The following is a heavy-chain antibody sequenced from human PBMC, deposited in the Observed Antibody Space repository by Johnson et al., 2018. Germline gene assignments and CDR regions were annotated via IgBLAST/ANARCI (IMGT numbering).Heavy chain of an antibody. Sequence: QVQLQESGPGLVNPSVTLSLTCTVSGGSISSSSYYWGWIRQPQGRGLEWIGSIYFNGITKYNPSLKSRLTISLDTSENHLSLKLTSGTAADTAVYYCASYRSGWSEIDPFDIWGQGTLVTVSS. CDR1: GGSISSSSYY. D-gene: IGHD3-16*02. V-gene: IGHV4-39*01. J-gene: IGHJ3*02. CDR2: IYFNGIT. CDR3: ASYRSGWSEIDPFDI.